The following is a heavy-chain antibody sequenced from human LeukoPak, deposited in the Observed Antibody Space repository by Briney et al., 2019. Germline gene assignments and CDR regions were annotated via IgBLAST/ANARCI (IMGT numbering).Heavy chain of an antibody. CDR2: IWDDGNDK. J-gene: IGHJ2*01. D-gene: IGHD6-13*01. V-gene: IGHV3-30*02. CDR3: ARAAYSSTWYSRYFDL. CDR1: GFTFSSFN. Sequence: GGSLRLSCEASGFTFSSFNMHWVRQAPGKGLEWVTFIWDDGNDKHYADSVKGRFTISRDNSKNTLYLQMNSLRVEDTAVYYCARAAYSSTWYSRYFDLWGRGTLVTVSS.